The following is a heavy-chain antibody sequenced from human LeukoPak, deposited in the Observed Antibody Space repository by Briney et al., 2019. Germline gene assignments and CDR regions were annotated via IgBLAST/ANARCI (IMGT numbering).Heavy chain of an antibody. J-gene: IGHJ3*02. CDR2: ISWNSGSI. CDR3: AKGRIQLWANDAFDI. D-gene: IGHD5-18*01. V-gene: IGHV3-9*01. Sequence: GGSLRLSCAASGFTFDDYAMHWVRQAPGKGLEWVSGISWNSGSIGYADSVKGRFTISRDNAKNSLYLQMNSLRAEDTALYYCAKGRIQLWANDAFDIWGQGTMVTVSS. CDR1: GFTFDDYA.